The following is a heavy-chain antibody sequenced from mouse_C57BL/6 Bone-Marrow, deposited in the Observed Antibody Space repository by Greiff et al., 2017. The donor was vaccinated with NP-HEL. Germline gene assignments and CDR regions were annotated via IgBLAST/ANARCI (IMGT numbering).Heavy chain of an antibody. CDR1: GYAFSSSW. CDR2: IYPGSGNT. Sequence: QVQLQQSGPELVKPGASVKISCKASGYAFSSSWMNWVKQRPGQGLEWIGWIYPGSGNTKYNEKFKGKATLTADTSSSTAYMQLSSLTSEDSAVYYCARGWSSTMVTTPFAYWGQGTLVTVSA. V-gene: IGHV1-66*01. D-gene: IGHD2-2*01. J-gene: IGHJ3*01. CDR3: ARGWSSTMVTTPFAY.